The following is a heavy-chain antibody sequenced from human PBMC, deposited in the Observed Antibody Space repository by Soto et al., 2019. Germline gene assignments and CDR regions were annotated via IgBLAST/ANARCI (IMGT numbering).Heavy chain of an antibody. CDR3: ARCDSYGYPYYYYYGMDV. D-gene: IGHD5-18*01. Sequence: SETLSLTCTVSGGSVSSGSYYWSWIRQPPGKGLEWIGYIYYSGSTNYNPSHKSRVTISVDTSKNQFSLKLSSVTAADTAVYYCARCDSYGYPYYYYYGMDVWGQGTTVTVSS. CDR2: IYYSGST. J-gene: IGHJ6*02. CDR1: GGSVSSGSYY. V-gene: IGHV4-61*01.